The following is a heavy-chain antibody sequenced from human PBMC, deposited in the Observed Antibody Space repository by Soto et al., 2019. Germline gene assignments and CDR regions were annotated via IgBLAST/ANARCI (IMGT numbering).Heavy chain of an antibody. CDR2: INHSGST. CDR3: ARGVDYGDYYWFDP. Sequence: QVQLQQWGAGLLKPSETLSLTCAVYGGSFSGYYWSWIRQPPGKGLEWIGEINHSGSTNYNPSLKSRVTXXVXTXTNQFSLKLSSVTAADTAVYYCARGVDYGDYYWFDPWGQGTLVTVSS. V-gene: IGHV4-34*01. J-gene: IGHJ5*02. CDR1: GGSFSGYY. D-gene: IGHD4-17*01.